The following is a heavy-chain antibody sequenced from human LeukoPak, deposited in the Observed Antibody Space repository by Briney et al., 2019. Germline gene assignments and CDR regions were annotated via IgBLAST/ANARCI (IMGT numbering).Heavy chain of an antibody. CDR2: ISYDGSSK. D-gene: IGHD4-23*01. Sequence: PGGSLRLSCAASGFSFSSYAMQWVRQAPGKGLEWVAVISYDGSSKYYADSVKGRFTISRDNSKNTLYLQMNSLRAEDTAVYYCASSREARYGGLYNFDYWGQGTLVTVSS. J-gene: IGHJ4*02. V-gene: IGHV3-30-3*01. CDR1: GFSFSSYA. CDR3: ASSREARYGGLYNFDY.